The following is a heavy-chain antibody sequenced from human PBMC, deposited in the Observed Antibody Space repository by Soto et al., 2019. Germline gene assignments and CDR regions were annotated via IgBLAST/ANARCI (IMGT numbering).Heavy chain of an antibody. CDR2: ITSDTKTI. V-gene: IGHV3-48*02. Sequence: EVQLVESGGDLVQRGGSLRLSCVASGFTFSVYSMNWVRQAPGKGLEWFSYITSDTKTIKYPDSVKGRFSISRDNAKNSAYLQMNSLRDEDTAVYYCARSVEGHFDYWGQGTVVTVSS. CDR1: GFTFSVYS. CDR3: ARSVEGHFDY. D-gene: IGHD6-19*01. J-gene: IGHJ4*02.